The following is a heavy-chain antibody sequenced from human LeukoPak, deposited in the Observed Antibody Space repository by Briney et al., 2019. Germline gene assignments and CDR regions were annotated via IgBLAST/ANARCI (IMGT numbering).Heavy chain of an antibody. CDR3: ARERYFDY. V-gene: IGHV3-23*01. J-gene: IGHJ4*02. Sequence: GGSLRLSCAASGFTFSTCAMSWVRQAPGKGLEWVSTISGGGRSTDYADSVKGQFTISRDNSKNTLYLQMNSLRAEDTAVYYCARERYFDYWGQGALVTVSS. CDR1: GFTFSTCA. CDR2: ISGGGRST.